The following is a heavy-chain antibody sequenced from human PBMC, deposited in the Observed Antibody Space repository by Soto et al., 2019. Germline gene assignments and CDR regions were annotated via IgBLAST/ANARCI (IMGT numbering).Heavy chain of an antibody. CDR3: AREDDYGYRYINYGLDV. D-gene: IGHD4-17*01. Sequence: GGSLRLSCAASGFTFNIYALRWVRQAPGKGLEWVAVISFDGTKKYYSDSVKGRFTISRDNLKNTLYLQMNNLRVEDAALYFCAREDDYGYRYINYGLDVWGQGTTVTVS. J-gene: IGHJ6*02. V-gene: IGHV3-30-3*01. CDR2: ISFDGTKK. CDR1: GFTFNIYA.